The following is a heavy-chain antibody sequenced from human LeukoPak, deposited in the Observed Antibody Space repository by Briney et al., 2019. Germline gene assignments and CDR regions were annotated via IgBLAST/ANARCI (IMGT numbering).Heavy chain of an antibody. D-gene: IGHD7-27*01. J-gene: IGHJ6*02. V-gene: IGHV3-48*04. Sequence: GGSLRLSCAASGFTFSSYSMNWVRQAPGTGLECVSSISSSGNTIYYADSVKGRFTISRDNAKKSLYLLMNSLRAEDTAVYYCARENWVTSYTMDVWGQGTTVTVSS. CDR1: GFTFSSYS. CDR2: ISSSGNTI. CDR3: ARENWVTSYTMDV.